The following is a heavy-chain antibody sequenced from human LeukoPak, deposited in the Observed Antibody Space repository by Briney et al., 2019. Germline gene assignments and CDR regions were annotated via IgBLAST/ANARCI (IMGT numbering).Heavy chain of an antibody. J-gene: IGHJ4*02. V-gene: IGHV3-33*03. Sequence: GGSLRLSCAASKFTFSHYAMHWVRQAPGKGLEWVAVVFNDGSNQYYAGSVKGRFTVSRDNSQNMLYLQMNSLRPEDTAVYYCAKDAERGFDYSNSLQKWGQGTLVTVSS. D-gene: IGHD4-11*01. CDR3: AKDAERGFDYSNSLQK. CDR2: VFNDGSNQ. CDR1: KFTFSHYA.